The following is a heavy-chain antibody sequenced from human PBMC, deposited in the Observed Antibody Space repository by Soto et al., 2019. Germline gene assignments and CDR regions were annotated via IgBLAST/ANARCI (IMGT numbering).Heavy chain of an antibody. J-gene: IGHJ4*02. CDR3: AHMLTGTGGHFDH. D-gene: IGHD2-8*02. CDR2: IFWDDDR. V-gene: IGHV2-5*02. Sequence: GLDLEWLALIFWDDDRRYSPSLKTRLTITNDTSKNQVVLTLTNVDPVDTATYYCAHMLTGTGGHFDHWGQGTLVTVSS.